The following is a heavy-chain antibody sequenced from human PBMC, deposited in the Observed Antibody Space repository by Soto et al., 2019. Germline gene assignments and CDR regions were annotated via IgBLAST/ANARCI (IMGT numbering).Heavy chain of an antibody. CDR1: GYTFTGYY. J-gene: IGHJ4*02. V-gene: IGHV1-2*02. CDR3: ARVPPYGDYSHFDY. D-gene: IGHD4-17*01. Sequence: GASVKVSCKASGYTFTGYYMHWVLQAPGQGLEWMGWINPNSGGTNYAQKFQGRVTMTRDTSISTAYMELSRLRSDDTAVYYCARVPPYGDYSHFDYWGQGTLVTVSS. CDR2: INPNSGGT.